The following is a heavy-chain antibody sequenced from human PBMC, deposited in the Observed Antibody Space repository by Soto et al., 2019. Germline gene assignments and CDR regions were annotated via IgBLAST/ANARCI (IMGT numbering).Heavy chain of an antibody. V-gene: IGHV3-23*01. D-gene: IGHD2-2*01. Sequence: GGSLRLSCAASGFTFSSYAMSWVRQAPGKGLEWVSGISSNVINTYYADSVKGRFTISRDNSKNTLYLQMNSLRAEDTAVYYCAKGPYFSRSSCPQIYYYGMEDWGQGNTGTVSS. CDR2: ISSNVINT. CDR3: AKGPYFSRSSCPQIYYYGMED. J-gene: IGHJ6*01. CDR1: GFTFSSYA.